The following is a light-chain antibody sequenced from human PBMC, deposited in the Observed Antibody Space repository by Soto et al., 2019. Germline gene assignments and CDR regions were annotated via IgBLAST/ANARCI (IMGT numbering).Light chain of an antibody. V-gene: IGLV3-25*02. J-gene: IGLJ3*02. CDR1: TLAKQY. CDR3: QSGDSSGTYEV. Sequence: SYELTQSPSVSVSPGQTARITCAGETLAKQYVYWYQQRSGQAPVLVIYKDTERPSGTHERISGSSSGTVARLTISGVQAEDEADYYCQSGDSSGTYEVFGGGTKLTVL. CDR2: KDT.